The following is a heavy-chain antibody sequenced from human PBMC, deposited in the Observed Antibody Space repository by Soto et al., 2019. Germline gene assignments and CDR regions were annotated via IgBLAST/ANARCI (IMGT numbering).Heavy chain of an antibody. J-gene: IGHJ4*02. Sequence: EVQLVESGGGLVQPGGSLRLSCAASGFTFSSYWMTWVRQAPRKGLEWVANIKQDGSEKYYVDSVKGRFTISRDNAKNSLYLQMNILRSEDPAVYYCARGAWLPTFDYWGQGSLVTVSS. D-gene: IGHD5-12*01. CDR1: GFTFSSYW. CDR2: IKQDGSEK. V-gene: IGHV3-7*04. CDR3: ARGAWLPTFDY.